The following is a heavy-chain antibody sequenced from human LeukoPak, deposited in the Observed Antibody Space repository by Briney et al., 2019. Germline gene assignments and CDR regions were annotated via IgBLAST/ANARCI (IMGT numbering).Heavy chain of an antibody. Sequence: GGSLRLSCAASGFTFSSYSMNWVRQAPGKGLEWVSSISSSSSYIYYADSVKGRFTISRDNAKNSLYLQMSSLKPEDTAVYYCGGSIVGENAEYFQHWGQGTLVTVSS. CDR2: ISSSSSYI. CDR1: GFTFSSYS. CDR3: GGSIVGENAEYFQH. D-gene: IGHD1-26*01. J-gene: IGHJ1*01. V-gene: IGHV3-21*03.